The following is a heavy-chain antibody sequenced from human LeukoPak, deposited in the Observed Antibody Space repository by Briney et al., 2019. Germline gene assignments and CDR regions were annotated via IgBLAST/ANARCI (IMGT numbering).Heavy chain of an antibody. CDR1: GGSISSYY. J-gene: IGHJ4*02. CDR2: IYYSGST. D-gene: IGHD3-16*01. V-gene: IGHV4-59*12. CDR3: ARDPSFEGDPAYYFDY. Sequence: SETLSLTCTVSGGSISSYYWSWIRQPPGKGLEWIGYIYYSGSTYYNPSLKSRVTISVDTSKNQFSLKLSSVTAADTAVYYCARDPSFEGDPAYYFDYWGQGTLVTVSS.